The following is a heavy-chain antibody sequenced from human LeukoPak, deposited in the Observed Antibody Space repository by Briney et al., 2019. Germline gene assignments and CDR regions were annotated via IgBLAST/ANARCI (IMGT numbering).Heavy chain of an antibody. CDR1: GGSISSGSYY. J-gene: IGHJ4*02. D-gene: IGHD3-22*01. CDR2: IYTSGST. V-gene: IGHV4-61*02. Sequence: SETLSLTCTVSGGSISSGSYYWSWIRQPAGKGLEWIGRIYTSGSTNYNPSLKSRVTISVVTSKNQFSLKLSSVTAADTAVYYCAGGGSYYDSSGYYDLSSDYWGQGTLVTVSS. CDR3: AGGGSYYDSSGYYDLSSDY.